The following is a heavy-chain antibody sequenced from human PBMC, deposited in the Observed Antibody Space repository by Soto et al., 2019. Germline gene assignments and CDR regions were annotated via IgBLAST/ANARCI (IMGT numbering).Heavy chain of an antibody. J-gene: IGHJ4*02. Sequence: QVQLVESGGGVAQPGRSLRLSCAASGFRFSTFGMHWIRQAPGKGLEWVAIISHDGSDKYYSDSVKGRFTISRDNSKSTLYLQMNSLRPEDTAIYYCARYAQSAVSVRPPDFWGQGTLVTVSS. CDR3: ARYAQSAVSVRPPDF. D-gene: IGHD6-19*01. CDR1: GFRFSTFG. CDR2: ISHDGSDK. V-gene: IGHV3-30*03.